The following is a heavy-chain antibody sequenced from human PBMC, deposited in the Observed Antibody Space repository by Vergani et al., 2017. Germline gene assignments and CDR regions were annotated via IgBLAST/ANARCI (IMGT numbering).Heavy chain of an antibody. CDR1: GFTFDDYT. Sequence: EVQLVESGGVVVQPGGSLRLSCAASGFTFDDYTMHWVRQAPGKGLEWVSLISWDGGSTYYADSVKGRFTISRDNSKNSLYLQMNSLRTEDTALYYCAKDSSSRDAYYYYYYMDVWGKGTTVTVSS. CDR3: AKDSSSRDAYYYYYYMDV. V-gene: IGHV3-43*01. CDR2: ISWDGGST. D-gene: IGHD6-13*01. J-gene: IGHJ6*03.